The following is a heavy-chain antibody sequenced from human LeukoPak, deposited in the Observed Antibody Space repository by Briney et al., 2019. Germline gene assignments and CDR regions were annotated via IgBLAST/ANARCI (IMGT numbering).Heavy chain of an antibody. Sequence: SETLSLTCTVSLDSTTSNFWSWVRQPPGKGLEWIGEIHRRESTNYNPPLQSRVTISIDRSRNQIVLELSSVTAADTAFYYCAREILGGFNPGAYWGQGTLVTVSS. CDR2: IHRREST. CDR1: LDSTTSNF. V-gene: IGHV4-4*02. D-gene: IGHD1-14*01. J-gene: IGHJ4*02. CDR3: AREILGGFNPGAY.